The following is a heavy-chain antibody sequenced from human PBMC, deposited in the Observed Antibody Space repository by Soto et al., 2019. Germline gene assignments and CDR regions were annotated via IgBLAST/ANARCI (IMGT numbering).Heavy chain of an antibody. D-gene: IGHD1-26*01. CDR1: GFIFSKYS. Sequence: PGGSLRLSCGASGFIFSKYSMNWVHQAPGKGLEWLSYISSNSVTIYYADSVRGRFTIFRDNAKNSLYLQMNSLRDEDTAVYYCAREDILGTRSFDYWGQGALVTVSS. V-gene: IGHV3-48*02. J-gene: IGHJ4*02. CDR2: ISSNSVTI. CDR3: AREDILGTRSFDY.